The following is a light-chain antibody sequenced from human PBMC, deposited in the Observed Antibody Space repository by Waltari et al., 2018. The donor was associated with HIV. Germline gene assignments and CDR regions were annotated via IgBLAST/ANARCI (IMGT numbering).Light chain of an antibody. J-gene: IGKJ1*01. Sequence: EIVLTQSPGTLSLSPGESATLSCRASQSISSYLAWYQQKPGQAPRLLIYGASTRATCIPDRFSGSGSGTDCTLTISRLEPEDFAVFYCQHYSNTPWTFGQGTKVEI. CDR1: QSISSY. V-gene: IGKV3-20*01. CDR3: QHYSNTPWT. CDR2: GAS.